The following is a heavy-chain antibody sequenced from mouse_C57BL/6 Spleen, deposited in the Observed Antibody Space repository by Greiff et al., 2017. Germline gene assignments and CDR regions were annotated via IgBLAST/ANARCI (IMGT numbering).Heavy chain of an antibody. CDR3: ASGLNYEGYYAMDY. CDR1: GYTFTSYW. Sequence: VQLQQPGAELVRPGSSVKLSCKASGYTFTSYWMHWVKQRPIQGLEWIGNIDPSDSETHYNQKFKDKATLTVDKSSSTAYMQLSSLTSEDSAVYYCASGLNYEGYYAMDYWGQGTSVTVSS. J-gene: IGHJ4*01. D-gene: IGHD2-1*01. V-gene: IGHV1-52*01. CDR2: IDPSDSET.